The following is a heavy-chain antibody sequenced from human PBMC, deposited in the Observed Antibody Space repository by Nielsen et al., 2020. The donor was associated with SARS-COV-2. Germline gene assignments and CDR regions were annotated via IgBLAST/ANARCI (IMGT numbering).Heavy chain of an antibody. J-gene: IGHJ4*02. V-gene: IGHV3-11*05. CDR1: GFTFSDYY. Sequence: LSLTCAASGFTFSDYYMNWIRQAPGKGLEWVAYISSSSTYTDYADSVKGRFSISRDNTNNALHLQMNSLRAEDTAVYYCARAYSSATGFDFWGQGTLVTVSS. D-gene: IGHD6-25*01. CDR3: ARAYSSATGFDF. CDR2: ISSSSTYT.